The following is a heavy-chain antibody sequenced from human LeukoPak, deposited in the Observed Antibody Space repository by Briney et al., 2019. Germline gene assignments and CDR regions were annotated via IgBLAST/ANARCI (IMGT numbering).Heavy chain of an antibody. CDR3: ARVGVNYEFDY. V-gene: IGHV3-30-3*01. CDR2: ISYDGSNK. J-gene: IGHJ4*02. CDR1: GFTFSSYA. Sequence: PGGSLRLSCAASGFTFSSYAMHWVRQAPGKGLEWVAVISYDGSNKYYADSVKGRFTISRDNSKNTLYLQMNSLRAEDTAVYYCARVGVNYEFDYWGQGTLVTVSS. D-gene: IGHD1-7*01.